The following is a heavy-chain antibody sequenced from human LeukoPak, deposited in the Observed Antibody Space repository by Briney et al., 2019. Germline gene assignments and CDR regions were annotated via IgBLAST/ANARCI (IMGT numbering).Heavy chain of an antibody. J-gene: IGHJ4*02. CDR3: AKAPLGRCTGVICYYFDY. V-gene: IGHV3-30*04. CDR2: ISDDGSDT. D-gene: IGHD2-15*01. Sequence: GGSLRLSCAASGFTFSFYAMFWVRQAPDKGLECVAVISDDGSDTYYADSMKGRFTLIRDNSKNTLYLQMSSLRVEDAAVYYCAKAPLGRCTGVICYYFDYWGQGTLVTVSS. CDR1: GFTFSFYA.